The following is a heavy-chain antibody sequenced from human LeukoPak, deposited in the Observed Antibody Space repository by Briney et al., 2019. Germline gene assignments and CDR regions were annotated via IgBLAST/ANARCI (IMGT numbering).Heavy chain of an antibody. J-gene: IGHJ4*02. V-gene: IGHV3-33*01. Sequence: GGSLRLSCAASGFTFNNYGMHWVRQAPGKGLEWVAVIWYDGSNKYYADSVKGRFTISRDNSKNTLYLQMNSLRAEDTALYYCAREGTAMDAFDYWGQGTLVTVS. CDR3: AREGTAMDAFDY. CDR1: GFTFNNYG. CDR2: IWYDGSNK. D-gene: IGHD5-18*01.